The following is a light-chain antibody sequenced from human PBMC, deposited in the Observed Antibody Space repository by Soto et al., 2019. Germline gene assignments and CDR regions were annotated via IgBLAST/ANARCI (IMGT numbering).Light chain of an antibody. V-gene: IGKV3-20*01. Sequence: EIVLTQSPGTLSLSPGERATLSCRASQTVSGSYLAWFQQKPGQAPRLLIYRASSRATGIPDRFSASGSGTDFTLTISRLEPEDFAVYYCQQYVTSPWTLGQGNKVEI. CDR2: RAS. CDR3: QQYVTSPWT. CDR1: QTVSGSY. J-gene: IGKJ1*01.